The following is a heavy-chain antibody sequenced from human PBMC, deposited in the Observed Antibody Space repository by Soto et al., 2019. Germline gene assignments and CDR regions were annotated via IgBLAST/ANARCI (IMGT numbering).Heavy chain of an antibody. Sequence: SRSRRSSDHQVPGKGLEWISDISNSGSSKYYADSVKGRFTISRDNAKNSLYLQMISLRDDDTAFYYCEKSGLGGLHYFDYRGQGTLVTVSP. J-gene: IGHJ4*02. CDR2: ISNSGSSK. V-gene: IGHV3-48*02. D-gene: IGHD5-12*01. CDR1: SRSR. CDR3: EKSGLGGLHYFDY.